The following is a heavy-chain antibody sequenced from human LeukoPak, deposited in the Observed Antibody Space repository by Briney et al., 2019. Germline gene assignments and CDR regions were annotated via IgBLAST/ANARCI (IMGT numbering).Heavy chain of an antibody. J-gene: IGHJ3*02. CDR2: ISAYNGNT. Sequence: ASVKVSCKASGYTFTGYYMHWVRQAPGQGLEWMGWISAYNGNTNYAQKLQGRVTMTTDTSTSTAYMELRSLRSDDTAVYYCARESLWFGELFRDAFDIWGQGTMVTVSS. D-gene: IGHD3-10*01. CDR3: ARESLWFGELFRDAFDI. V-gene: IGHV1-18*04. CDR1: GYTFTGYY.